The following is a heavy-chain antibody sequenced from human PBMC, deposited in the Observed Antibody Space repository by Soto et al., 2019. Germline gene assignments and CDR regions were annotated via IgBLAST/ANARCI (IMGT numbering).Heavy chain of an antibody. CDR2: IYRSGST. D-gene: IGHD7-27*01. CDR1: GASISSSY. J-gene: IGHJ4*02. V-gene: IGHV4-59*07. Sequence: SATLSLTCTVSGASISSSYWSWIRRPPGRGLEWMGYIYRSGSTKYNPSLKSRVTISVDTSKNQFSVKLSSVTAADTAVYYCARVWGLDYIDSWGQGTRVTVS. CDR3: ARVWGLDYIDS.